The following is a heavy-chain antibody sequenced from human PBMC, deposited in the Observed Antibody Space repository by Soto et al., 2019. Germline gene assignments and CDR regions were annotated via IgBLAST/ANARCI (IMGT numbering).Heavy chain of an antibody. CDR3: AKTLDDILTGHEEECFDY. D-gene: IGHD3-9*01. CDR1: GFTFSSYA. CDR2: ISGSGGST. J-gene: IGHJ4*02. Sequence: EVQLLESGGGLVQPGGSLRLSCAASGFTFSSYAMSWVRQAPGKGLEWVSAISGSGGSTYYADSVKGRFTISRDNSKNTLYLQMNSLRAEDTAVYYCAKTLDDILTGHEEECFDYWGQGTLVTVSS. V-gene: IGHV3-23*01.